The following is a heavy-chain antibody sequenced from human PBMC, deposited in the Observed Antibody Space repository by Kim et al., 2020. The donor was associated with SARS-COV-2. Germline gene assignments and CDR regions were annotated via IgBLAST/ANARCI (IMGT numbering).Heavy chain of an antibody. V-gene: IGHV3-33*01. J-gene: IGHJ4*02. CDR2: IWSDGINQ. Sequence: GGSLRLSCEASGFTFRTYGMHWVRQAPGKGLEWVAVIWSDGINQFYVDSVKGRFTISRDNSKNTLYLQMNSLRAEDTAVYYCARVTATLWDYWGQGTLVTVSS. CDR3: ARVTATLWDY. D-gene: IGHD2-15*01. CDR1: GFTFRTYG.